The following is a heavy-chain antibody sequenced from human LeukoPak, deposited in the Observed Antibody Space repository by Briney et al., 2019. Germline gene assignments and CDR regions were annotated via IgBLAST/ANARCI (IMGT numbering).Heavy chain of an antibody. J-gene: IGHJ4*02. CDR1: RITLRSNW. CDR2: INQDGSER. D-gene: IGHD2-8*01. V-gene: IGHV3-7*01. CDR3: TRLKDDVTKLDY. Sequence: PGGSLRLSCTASRITLRSNWMTWVRQAPGKGLEWVASINQDGSERRYVDSVQGRFTISRDNTKNSLFLQMNSLRAEDTAVYYCTRLKDDVTKLDYWGQGTLVTVSS.